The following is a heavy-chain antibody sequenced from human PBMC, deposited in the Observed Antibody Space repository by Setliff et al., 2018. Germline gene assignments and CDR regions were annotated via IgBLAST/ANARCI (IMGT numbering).Heavy chain of an antibody. CDR3: MRQVGGGLWYFDY. Sequence: KTSETLSLTCTVSGGSISNYYWSWIRQPAGKGLEWIGRIYHDGRAYYSTSLKSRVNLSLDMSKTQFSLHLNSVTAADTAVYYCMRQVGGGLWYFDYWGQGILVTVSS. CDR2: IYHDGRA. V-gene: IGHV4-4*07. D-gene: IGHD2-15*01. CDR1: GGSISNYY. J-gene: IGHJ4*02.